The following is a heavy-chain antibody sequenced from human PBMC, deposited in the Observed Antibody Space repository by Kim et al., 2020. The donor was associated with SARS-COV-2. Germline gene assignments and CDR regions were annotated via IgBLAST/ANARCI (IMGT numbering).Heavy chain of an antibody. J-gene: IGHJ3*01. V-gene: IGHV3-48*01. CDR2: ITKSSTTI. D-gene: IGHD1-26*01. CDR3: VGNCMVGDFDL. CDR1: GFTFSAYD. Sequence: GGSLRLFCSTSGFTFSAYDMNWVSQAPGKGLEWLSFITKSSTTIYYAASVEGRFTIFRDNVKNSLFVHMNSLRVEDTALDYCVGNCMVGDFDLWG.